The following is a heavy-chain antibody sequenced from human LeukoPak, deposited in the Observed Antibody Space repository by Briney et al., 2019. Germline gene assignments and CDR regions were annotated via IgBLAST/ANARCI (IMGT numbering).Heavy chain of an antibody. Sequence: SETLSLTCAVYGGSFSGYYWSWIRQPPGKGLEWIGEINHSGSTNYNPSLKSRVTISVDTSKNQFSLKLGSVTAADTAVYYCARGYSSGYIDYWGQGTLVTVSS. V-gene: IGHV4-34*01. D-gene: IGHD6-19*01. CDR1: GGSFSGYY. CDR3: ARGYSSGYIDY. J-gene: IGHJ4*02. CDR2: INHSGST.